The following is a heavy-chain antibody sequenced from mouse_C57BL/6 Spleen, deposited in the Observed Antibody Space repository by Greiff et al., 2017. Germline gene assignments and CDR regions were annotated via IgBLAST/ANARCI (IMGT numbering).Heavy chain of an antibody. CDR3: AIGNGSRSRYYAMDY. CDR2: IHPSDSDT. J-gene: IGHJ4*01. CDR1: GYTFTSYW. D-gene: IGHD1-1*01. V-gene: IGHV1-74*01. Sequence: VQLQQSGAELVKPGASVKVSCKASGYTFTSYWMHWVTQRPGQGLEWIGRIHPSDSDTNYTQKFKGKATLPVDKSSSTAYMQLSSLTSEDSAVYYCAIGNGSRSRYYAMDYWGQGTSVTVSS.